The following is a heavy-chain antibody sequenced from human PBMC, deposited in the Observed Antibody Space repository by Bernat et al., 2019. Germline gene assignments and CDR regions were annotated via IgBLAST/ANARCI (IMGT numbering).Heavy chain of an antibody. J-gene: IGHJ2*01. Sequence: EVQLVESGGGLVQPGGSLRLSCAASGFTFSSYCMTWVRQAPGKGLEWVANIKKDGSEKYYEDSVKGRFTISRDNAKNSLYLQMNSLRAEDTAVYYCARSRFWTTSACWYFDLWGRGTLVTVSS. CDR1: GFTFSSYC. V-gene: IGHV3-7*03. D-gene: IGHD3/OR15-3a*01. CDR2: IKKDGSEK. CDR3: ARSRFWTTSACWYFDL.